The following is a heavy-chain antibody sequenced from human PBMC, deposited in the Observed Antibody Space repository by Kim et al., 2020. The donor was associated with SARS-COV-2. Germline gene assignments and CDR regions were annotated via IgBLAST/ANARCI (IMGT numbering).Heavy chain of an antibody. J-gene: IGHJ6*02. Sequence: GGSLRLSCAASGFTFSSYSMNWVRQAPGKGLEWVSSISSSSSYIYYADSVKGRFTISRDNAKNSLYLQMNSLRAEDTAVYYCARDTQRWLQQNPNYYYYGMDVWCQGTTVTVSS. CDR3: ARDTQRWLQQNPNYYYYGMDV. CDR2: ISSSSSYI. CDR1: GFTFSSYS. V-gene: IGHV3-21*01. D-gene: IGHD5-12*01.